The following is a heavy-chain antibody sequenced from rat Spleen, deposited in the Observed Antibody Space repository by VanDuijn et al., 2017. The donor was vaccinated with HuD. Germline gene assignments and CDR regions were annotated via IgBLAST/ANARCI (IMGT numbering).Heavy chain of an antibody. Sequence: EVQLVESGGGLVQPGRSLKLSCAASGFTFSDYYMAWVRQAPTKGLEWVASISASGGSTYWRDSVKGRFIISRDNAKSTLYLQMDSLGSEDTATYYCAKDRGEYNNLFDYWGQGVMVTVSS. CDR3: AKDRGEYNNLFDY. CDR1: GFTFSDYY. CDR2: ISASGGST. D-gene: IGHD1-10*01. V-gene: IGHV5-27*01. J-gene: IGHJ2*01.